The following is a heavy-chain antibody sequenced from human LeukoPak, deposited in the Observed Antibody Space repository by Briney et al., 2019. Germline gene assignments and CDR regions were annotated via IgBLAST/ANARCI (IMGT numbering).Heavy chain of an antibody. CDR1: GFTFSSYG. D-gene: IGHD6-19*01. V-gene: IGHV3-30*03. Sequence: GGSLRLSCAASGFTFSSYGMHWVRQAPGKGLEWVAVISYDGSNKYYADSVRGRFTISRDNSKNTLYLQMNSLRADDTAVYYCARHGQFSSGWNPFDYWGQGTLVTVSS. CDR3: ARHGQFSSGWNPFDY. CDR2: ISYDGSNK. J-gene: IGHJ4*02.